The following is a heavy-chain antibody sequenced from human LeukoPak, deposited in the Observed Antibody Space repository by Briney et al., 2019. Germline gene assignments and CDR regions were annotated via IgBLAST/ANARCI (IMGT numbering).Heavy chain of an antibody. D-gene: IGHD3-10*01. J-gene: IGHJ4*02. Sequence: ASVKVSSKTSGYIFIYFYIHWLQQAPGRGLEWMGRVDPEDGKTIYAEKFQGRVNITADTSTDTTYMDLSSLISEDTAVYYCARGGSDNYFDPWGQGTLVTVSS. CDR2: VDPEDGKT. V-gene: IGHV1-69-2*01. CDR3: ARGGSDNYFDP. CDR1: GYIFIYFY.